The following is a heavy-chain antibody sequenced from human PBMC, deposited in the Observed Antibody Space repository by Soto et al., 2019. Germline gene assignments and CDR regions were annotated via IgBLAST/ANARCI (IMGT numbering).Heavy chain of an antibody. CDR2: VSNDGTPT. Sequence: EVQLVESGGGLVQPGESLRLSCSGSGYMFSGYAMHWVRQAPGKGLAYVSGVSNDGTPTYYADSVKGRFTISRDNSKNTLFLQMSSLTTEDTAVYYCVHGYFFDNWAQGPLVTVSS. V-gene: IGHV3-64D*06. J-gene: IGHJ4*02. CDR1: GYMFSGYA. CDR3: VHGYFFDN.